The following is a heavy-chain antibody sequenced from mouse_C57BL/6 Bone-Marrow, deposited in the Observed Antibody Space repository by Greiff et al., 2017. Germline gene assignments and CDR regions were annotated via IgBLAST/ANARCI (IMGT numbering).Heavy chain of an antibody. D-gene: IGHD1-1*01. CDR2: IDPENGDT. V-gene: IGHV14-4*01. J-gene: IGHJ3*01. CDR1: GFNIKDDY. CDR3: TPHYYGSSSAWFAY. Sequence: VQLQQSGAELVRPGASVKLSCTASGFNIKDDYMHWVKQRPEQGLEWIGWIDPENGDTEYASKFQGKATITADTSSNTAYLQLSSLTSEDTAVYYCTPHYYGSSSAWFAYWGQGTLVPFSA.